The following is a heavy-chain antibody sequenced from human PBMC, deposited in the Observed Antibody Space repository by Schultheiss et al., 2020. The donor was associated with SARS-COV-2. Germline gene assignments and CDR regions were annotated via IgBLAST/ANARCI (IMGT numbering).Heavy chain of an antibody. Sequence: GGSLRLSCAASGFTFSSYRMNWVRQAPGKGLEWVAFIRYDGSNKYYADSVKGRFTISRDNAKNSLYLQMNSLRAEDTAMYYCARNLVNWDSGYDSPLPDEDYWGQGTLVTVSS. D-gene: IGHD5-12*01. V-gene: IGHV3-33*08. CDR3: ARNLVNWDSGYDSPLPDEDY. CDR1: GFTFSSYR. CDR2: IRYDGSNK. J-gene: IGHJ4*02.